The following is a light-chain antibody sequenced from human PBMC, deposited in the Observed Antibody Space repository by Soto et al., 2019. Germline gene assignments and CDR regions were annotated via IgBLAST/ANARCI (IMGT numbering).Light chain of an antibody. Sequence: EIVMTQSPATLSVSPGERATLSCRASQSVSSNLAWYQQEPGQAPRLLIYGASTRATGIPARFSGSWSGTEFTLTISSLQSEDFAVYYCHHYNNWPRTFGQGTNVEIK. V-gene: IGKV3-15*01. CDR1: QSVSSN. CDR2: GAS. CDR3: HHYNNWPRT. J-gene: IGKJ1*01.